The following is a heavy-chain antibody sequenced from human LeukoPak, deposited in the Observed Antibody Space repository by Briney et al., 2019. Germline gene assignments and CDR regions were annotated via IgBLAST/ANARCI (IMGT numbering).Heavy chain of an antibody. J-gene: IGHJ5*02. V-gene: IGHV4-38-2*02. CDR3: ARAGSSGWYSEVGWFDP. D-gene: IGHD6-19*01. Sequence: SETLSLTCTVSGYSISSGYYWGWIRQPPGKGLEWIGSIYHSGSTYYNPSLKSRVTISVDTSKNQFSLKLSSVTAADTAVYYCARAGSSGWYSEVGWFDPWGQGTLVTVSS. CDR1: GYSISSGYY. CDR2: IYHSGST.